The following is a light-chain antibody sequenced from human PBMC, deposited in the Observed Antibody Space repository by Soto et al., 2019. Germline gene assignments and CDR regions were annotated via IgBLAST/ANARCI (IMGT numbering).Light chain of an antibody. J-gene: IGKJ5*01. V-gene: IGKV3-11*01. CDR2: DTF. CDR3: RRRNYWPIT. Sequence: EIVLTQSPATLSLSPGERATLSCRATQRIANYLAWYQQKPGQAPRLLIYDTFNRATGIPARFSGSGSGTDFALTFSSLDPKYFAVYYCRRRNYWPITFGQGTGLEFK. CDR1: QRIANY.